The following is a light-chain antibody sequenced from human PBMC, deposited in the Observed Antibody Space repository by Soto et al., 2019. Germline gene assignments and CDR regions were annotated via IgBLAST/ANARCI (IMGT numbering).Light chain of an antibody. J-gene: IGKJ1*01. V-gene: IGKV3-20*01. CDR1: QSVSNNY. CDR3: QQYGNSPWT. Sequence: EIVLTQSPGTLSLSPGERATLSCRASQSVSNNYLAWYQQKPGQAPRLLIYVASSRATGAPDRFSGSGSETDFTLTISRLEPEDSAVYYCQQYGNSPWTFGQGTKVDI. CDR2: VAS.